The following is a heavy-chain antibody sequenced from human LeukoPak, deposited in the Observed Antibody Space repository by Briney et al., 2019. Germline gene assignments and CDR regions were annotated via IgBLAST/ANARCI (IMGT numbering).Heavy chain of an antibody. D-gene: IGHD2-21*02. CDR3: ARDRMGDTRSGPSDAFDI. J-gene: IGHJ3*02. Sequence: ASVKVSCKASGYTFTSYGISWVRQAPGQGLEWMGWISAYNGNTNYAQKLQGRVTMTTDTSTSTAYMELRSLRSDDTAVYYCARDRMGDTRSGPSDAFDIWGQGTMVTVSS. CDR2: ISAYNGNT. V-gene: IGHV1-18*01. CDR1: GYTFTSYG.